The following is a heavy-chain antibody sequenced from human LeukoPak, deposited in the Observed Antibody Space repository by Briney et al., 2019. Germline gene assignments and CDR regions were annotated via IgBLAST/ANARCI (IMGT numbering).Heavy chain of an antibody. V-gene: IGHV3-30*02. CDR1: GFTFSGYG. J-gene: IGHJ5*02. CDR2: IRYDGSNK. CDR3: ARMAEEGTSWLDP. D-gene: IGHD2-8*01. Sequence: GGSLRLSCAASGFTFSGYGMHWVRQAPGKGLEWVTYIRYDGSNKYYADSVKGRFTISRDNSKNTLYLQMDSLTTEDTAVYYCARMAEEGTSWLDPWGQGTQVTVSS.